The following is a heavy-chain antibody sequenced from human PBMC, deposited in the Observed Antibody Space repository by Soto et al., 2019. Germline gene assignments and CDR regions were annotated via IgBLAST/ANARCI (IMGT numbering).Heavy chain of an antibody. CDR3: ARDSWAEATYSSDY. V-gene: IGHV3-30-3*01. Sequence: GGSLRLSCAAPGFTFGIYAMHWVRQAPGKGLEWVAVISYDGSNKYYADSVKGRFTISRDNSKNTLYLQMNSLRAEDTAVYYCARDSWAEATYSSDYWGQGPLVTVSS. CDR2: ISYDGSNK. CDR1: GFTFGIYA. J-gene: IGHJ4*02. D-gene: IGHD1-26*01.